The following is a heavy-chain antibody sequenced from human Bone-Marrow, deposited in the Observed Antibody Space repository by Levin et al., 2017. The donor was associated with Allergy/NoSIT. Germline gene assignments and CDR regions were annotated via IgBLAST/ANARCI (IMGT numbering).Heavy chain of an antibody. D-gene: IGHD6-6*01. CDR3: AREGIYSTSSRAQH. CDR1: GFTFTNYC. Sequence: PGGSLRLSCAASGFTFTNYCMSWVRQAPGKGLEWVANIKQDGSEKYYVDSVKGRFTISRDNAKNSLYLQMNSLRVEDTSVYYCAREGIYSTSSRAQHWGQGTLVTVSS. J-gene: IGHJ1*01. V-gene: IGHV3-7*01. CDR2: IKQDGSEK.